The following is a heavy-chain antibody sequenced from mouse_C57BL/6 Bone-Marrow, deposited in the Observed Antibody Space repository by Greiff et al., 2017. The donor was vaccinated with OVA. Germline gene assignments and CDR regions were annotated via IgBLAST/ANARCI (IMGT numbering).Heavy chain of an antibody. CDR3: ARRRYYYGNPLAY. J-gene: IGHJ3*01. CDR1: GYTFTSYT. CDR2: INPSSGYT. Sequence: QVQLKESGAELARPGASVKMSCKASGYTFTSYTMHWVKQRPGQGLEWIGYINPSSGYTKYNQKFKDKATLTADKSSSTAYMQLSSLTSEDSAVYYCARRRYYYGNPLAYWGQGTLVTVSA. D-gene: IGHD1-1*01. V-gene: IGHV1-4*01.